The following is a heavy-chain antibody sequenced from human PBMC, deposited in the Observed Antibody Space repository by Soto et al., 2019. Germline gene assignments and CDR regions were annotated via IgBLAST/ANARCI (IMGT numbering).Heavy chain of an antibody. CDR1: GYTFTSYY. Sequence: ASVKVSFKASGYTFTSYYMHWVRQAPGQGLEWMGIINPSGGSTSYAQKFQGRVTMTRDTSTSTVYMELSSLRSEDTAVYYCARDGAPNWNAYYFDYWGQGTLVTVSS. CDR3: ARDGAPNWNAYYFDY. CDR2: INPSGGST. V-gene: IGHV1-46*01. J-gene: IGHJ4*02. D-gene: IGHD1-20*01.